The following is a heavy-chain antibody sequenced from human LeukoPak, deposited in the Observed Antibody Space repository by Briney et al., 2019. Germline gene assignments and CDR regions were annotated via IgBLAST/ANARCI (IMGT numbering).Heavy chain of an antibody. Sequence: GGSLRLSCAASGFTFSSSGMHWVRQAPGKGLEWVAFMSYDGSNRYYADFVKGRFTISRDNSKNTLYLQMNSLRAEDTAVYYCAKETRGSYSDYWGQGTLVTVSS. CDR2: MSYDGSNR. CDR3: AKETRGSYSDY. J-gene: IGHJ4*02. CDR1: GFTFSSSG. D-gene: IGHD5-12*01. V-gene: IGHV3-30*02.